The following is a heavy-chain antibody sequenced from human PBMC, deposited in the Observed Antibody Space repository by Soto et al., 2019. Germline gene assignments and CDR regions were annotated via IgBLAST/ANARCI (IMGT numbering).Heavy chain of an antibody. V-gene: IGHV3-33*01. Sequence: PGGSLRLSCAASGFTFSSYGMHWVRQAPGKGLEWVAVIWYDGSNKYYADSVKGRFTISRDNSKNTLYLQMNSLRAEDTAVYYCARDSVHRPLDAFDIWGQGTMVTVSS. D-gene: IGHD6-6*01. CDR3: ARDSVHRPLDAFDI. CDR2: IWYDGSNK. J-gene: IGHJ3*02. CDR1: GFTFSSYG.